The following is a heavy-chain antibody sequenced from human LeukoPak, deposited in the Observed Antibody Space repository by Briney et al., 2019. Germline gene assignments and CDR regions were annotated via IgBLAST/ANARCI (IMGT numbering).Heavy chain of an antibody. Sequence: GESLKISCKGSGYNFTSYWIGWVRQLPGKGLEWMGIIYPGDSDTRYSPSFQGQVTISADKSISTAYLQWSSLKASETAMYYCARHHSTSNYDYWGQGTLVTVSS. V-gene: IGHV5-51*01. D-gene: IGHD6-6*01. CDR2: IYPGDSDT. CDR1: GYNFTSYW. J-gene: IGHJ4*02. CDR3: ARHHSTSNYDY.